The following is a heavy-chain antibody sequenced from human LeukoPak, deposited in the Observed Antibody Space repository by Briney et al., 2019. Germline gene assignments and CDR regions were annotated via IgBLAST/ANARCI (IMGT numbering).Heavy chain of an antibody. Sequence: GASVKVSCKASGGTFSSYAISWVRQAPGQGLEWMGGIIPIFGTANYAQKFQGRVTITTDESTSTAYMELSSLRSEDTAVYYCARSRTTLGVNWFDPWGQGTLVTVSS. D-gene: IGHD1-14*01. CDR3: ARSRTTLGVNWFDP. CDR2: IIPIFGTA. V-gene: IGHV1-69*05. CDR1: GGTFSSYA. J-gene: IGHJ5*02.